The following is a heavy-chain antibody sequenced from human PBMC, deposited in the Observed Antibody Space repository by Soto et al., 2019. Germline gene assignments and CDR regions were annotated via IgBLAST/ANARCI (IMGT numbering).Heavy chain of an antibody. J-gene: IGHJ3*02. CDR3: ARSGSKYGANAFDI. Sequence: SETLSLTCTVSGGSISGYYWNWIREPPGKGLEYIGHIYYIGTTNYNPSLKSRATISVDTSKNQFSLKLTSVTAADTAVYFCARSGSKYGANAFDIWDQGTMVTVSS. CDR2: IYYIGTT. CDR1: GGSISGYY. V-gene: IGHV4-59*01. D-gene: IGHD5-18*01.